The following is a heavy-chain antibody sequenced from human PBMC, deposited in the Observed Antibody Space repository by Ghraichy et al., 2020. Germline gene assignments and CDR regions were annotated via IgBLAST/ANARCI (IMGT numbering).Heavy chain of an antibody. J-gene: IGHJ6*04. CDR3: ARVGDFWSGYYPMDV. Sequence: SETLSLTCTVSGGSISSYYWSWIRQPPGKGLEWIGYIYYSGSTNYNPSLKSRVTISVDTSKNQFSLKLSSVTAADTAVYYCARVGDFWSGYYPMDVWGKGTTVTVSS. CDR2: IYYSGST. CDR1: GGSISSYY. D-gene: IGHD3-3*01. V-gene: IGHV4-59*01.